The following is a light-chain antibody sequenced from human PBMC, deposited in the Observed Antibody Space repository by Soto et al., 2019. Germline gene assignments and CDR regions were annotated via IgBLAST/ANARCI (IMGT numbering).Light chain of an antibody. J-gene: IGKJ5*01. CDR1: QSVSSN. CDR3: QQSNDWRSIT. V-gene: IGKV3-15*01. CDR2: GAS. Sequence: EIVMTQSPATLSVSPGERATLSCRASQSVSSNLAWYQQKPGQAPRLLIYGASTRATGIPARFSGSGSGTEFTLSISSLQSEDFAVYYCQQSNDWRSITFGQGTRLEI.